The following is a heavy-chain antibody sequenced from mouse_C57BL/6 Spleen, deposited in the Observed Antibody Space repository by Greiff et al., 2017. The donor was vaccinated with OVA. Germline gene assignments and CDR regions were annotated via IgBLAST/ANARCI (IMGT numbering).Heavy chain of an antibody. CDR2: IDPENGDT. D-gene: IGHD1-1*01. V-gene: IGHV14-4*01. CDR3: TLAAADYFDY. CDR1: GFNIKDDY. J-gene: IGHJ2*01. Sequence: VQLQQSGAELVRPGASVKLSCTASGFNIKDDYMHWVKQRPEQGLEWIGWIDPENGDTEYASKFQGKATITAYTSSNTAYLQLSSLTSEDTAVYYCTLAAADYFDYWGQCTTLTVSS.